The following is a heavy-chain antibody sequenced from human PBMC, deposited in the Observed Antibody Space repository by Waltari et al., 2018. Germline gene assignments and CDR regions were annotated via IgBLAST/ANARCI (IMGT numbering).Heavy chain of an antibody. CDR2: ISWNSGSI. CDR1: GFTFAAYA. J-gene: IGHJ4*02. CDR3: AKDRYSSSWYGGISDY. Sequence: EVQLVESGGGLVQPGRSLRLSCAASGFTFAAYAMHWVRQAPGKGLEWVSGISWNSGSIGYADSVKGRFTISRDNAKNSLYLQMNSLRAEDTALYYCAKDRYSSSWYGGISDYWGQGTLVTVSS. V-gene: IGHV3-9*01. D-gene: IGHD6-13*01.